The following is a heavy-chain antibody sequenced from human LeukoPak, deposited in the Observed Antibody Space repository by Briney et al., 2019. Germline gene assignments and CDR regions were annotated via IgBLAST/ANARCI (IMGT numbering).Heavy chain of an antibody. J-gene: IGHJ5*02. CDR2: ICHSGST. V-gene: IGHV4-38-2*02. Sequence: SETLSLTCTVSGYSISSTYCWAWIRQPPGNGLEWIGRICHSGSTYYNPSLKSRVTISVDTSKNQFSLNLSSVTAADTAVYYCARVCCYFDSGSYPNWFDPWGPGTLVTVSS. CDR1: GYSISSTYC. CDR3: ARVCCYFDSGSYPNWFDP. D-gene: IGHD3-10*01.